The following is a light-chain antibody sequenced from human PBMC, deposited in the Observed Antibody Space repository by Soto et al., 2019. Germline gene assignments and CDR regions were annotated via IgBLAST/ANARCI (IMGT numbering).Light chain of an antibody. CDR2: GAS. J-gene: IGKJ1*01. CDR1: QSVSSSY. V-gene: IGKV3-20*01. CDR3: QQYGSSPTWT. Sequence: EIVLTQSPGTLSLSPGERATLSCRASQSVSSSYLAWYQQKPGQAPRLLIYGASSRATGIPDRFSGSGSGTDFTLTISRLEPEHFAVYYCQQYGSSPTWTFGQGTKVDIK.